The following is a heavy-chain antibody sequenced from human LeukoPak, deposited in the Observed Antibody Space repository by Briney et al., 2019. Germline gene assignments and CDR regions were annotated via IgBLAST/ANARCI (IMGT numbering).Heavy chain of an antibody. D-gene: IGHD2-21*01. Sequence: SETLSLTCAVYGGSFSGYYWNWIRQSPGKGLEWIGFIYRSGYTIYNPSLATRLTLSVDTSKNQFSLNLSSVTAADTAIYYCARSVVRGEEYFDFWGRGALVTVSS. CDR2: IYRSGYT. CDR3: ARSVVRGEEYFDF. CDR1: GGSFSGYY. J-gene: IGHJ4*02. V-gene: IGHV4-59*01.